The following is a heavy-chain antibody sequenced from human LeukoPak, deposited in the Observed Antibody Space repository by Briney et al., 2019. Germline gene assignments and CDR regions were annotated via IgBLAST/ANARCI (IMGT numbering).Heavy chain of an antibody. V-gene: IGHV4-4*07. D-gene: IGHD3-10*01. CDR3: ARGLSPRINMVRGVRPPFRGVFDY. CDR1: GGSMSNYY. Sequence: PSETLSLTCTVSGGSMSNYYWSWIRQPAGKGLEWIGRIYSTGSTNYNPSLKSRVTISVDTSKNQFSLKLSSVTAADTAVYYCARGLSPRINMVRGVRPPFRGVFDYWGQGTLVTVSS. CDR2: IYSTGST. J-gene: IGHJ4*02.